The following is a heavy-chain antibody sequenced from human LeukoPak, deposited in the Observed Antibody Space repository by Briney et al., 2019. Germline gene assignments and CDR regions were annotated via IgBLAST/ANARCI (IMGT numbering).Heavy chain of an antibody. CDR1: GYTFTSYY. CDR3: ATSAGWFGEFPL. V-gene: IGHV1-46*01. D-gene: IGHD3-10*01. CDR2: INPSGGST. J-gene: IGHJ4*02. Sequence: ASVKVSCKASGYTFTSYYMHWVRQAPGQGLEWMGIINPSGGSTSYAQKFQGRVTMTEDTSTDTAYMELSSLRSEDTAVYYCATSAGWFGEFPLWGQGTLVTVSS.